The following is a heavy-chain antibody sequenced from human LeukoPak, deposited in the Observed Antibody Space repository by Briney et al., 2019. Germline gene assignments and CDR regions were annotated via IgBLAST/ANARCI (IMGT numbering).Heavy chain of an antibody. J-gene: IGHJ4*02. CDR2: IKQDGSEK. D-gene: IGHD4-17*01. CDR3: ARDWVFDDYHY. V-gene: IGHV3-7*01. CDR1: GFTFSSYW. Sequence: GGSLRLSCAASGFTFSSYWMSWVRQAPGKGLEWVANIKQDGSEKYYVDSVKGRFTISRDNAKNSLYLQMNSPRAEDTAVYYCARDWVFDDYHYWGQGTLVTVSS.